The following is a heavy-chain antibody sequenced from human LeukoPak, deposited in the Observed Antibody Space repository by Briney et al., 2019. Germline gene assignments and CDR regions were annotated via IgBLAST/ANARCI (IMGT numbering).Heavy chain of an antibody. CDR3: ARGAYTAMGTLDWFDP. Sequence: KPSETLSLTCAVYGESFSGYWSWIRQPPGKGLEWIGETYQSGSTKYIPSLKSRVTISVDTSKNQFSLKLSSVTAADTAVYYCARGAYTAMGTLDWFDPWGQGTLVTVSS. J-gene: IGHJ5*02. CDR1: GESFSGY. D-gene: IGHD5-18*01. CDR2: TYQSGST. V-gene: IGHV4-34*01.